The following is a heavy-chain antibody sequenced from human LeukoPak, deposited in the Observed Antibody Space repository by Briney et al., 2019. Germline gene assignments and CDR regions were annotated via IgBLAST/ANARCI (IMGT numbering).Heavy chain of an antibody. V-gene: IGHV1-46*03. CDR1: GYTLTSNY. J-gene: IGHJ6*03. Sequence: ASVKVSCKASGYTLTSNYIHWVRQVPGQGLEWMGIINPSGGSTTYAQKFQGRVTMTRDTSTSTVYMELTSLRSEDTAVYYCAKGRSDFFAYYYYLDVWGKGTTVTVSS. CDR3: AKGRSDFFAYYYYLDV. D-gene: IGHD2-21*02. CDR2: INPSGGST.